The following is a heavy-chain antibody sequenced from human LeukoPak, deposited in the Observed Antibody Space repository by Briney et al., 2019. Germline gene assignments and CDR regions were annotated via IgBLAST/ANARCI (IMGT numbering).Heavy chain of an antibody. Sequence: SGGSLRLSCAASGFTFSTFGMSWVRQAPGKGLECVSSITSSSSSIYYADSVRGRFTISRDNAKNSLYLQMNSLRAEDTAVYYCTREGIGSDFWGQGTLVTVSS. CDR2: ITSSSSSI. V-gene: IGHV3-21*01. D-gene: IGHD1-1*01. CDR1: GFTFSTFG. J-gene: IGHJ4*02. CDR3: TREGIGSDF.